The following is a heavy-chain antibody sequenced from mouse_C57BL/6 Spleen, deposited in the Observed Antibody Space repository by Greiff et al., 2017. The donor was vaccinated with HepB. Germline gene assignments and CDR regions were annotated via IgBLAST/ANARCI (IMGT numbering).Heavy chain of an antibody. Sequence: QVQLQQPGAELVKPGASVKLSCKASGYTFTSYWMQWVKQRPGQGLEWIGEIDPSDSYTNYNQKFKGKATLTVDTSSSTAYMQLSSLTSEDSAVYYCARSPRAYGSSHAMDYWGQGTSVTVSS. CDR3: ARSPRAYGSSHAMDY. CDR1: GYTFTSYW. CDR2: IDPSDSYT. V-gene: IGHV1-50*01. J-gene: IGHJ4*01. D-gene: IGHD1-1*01.